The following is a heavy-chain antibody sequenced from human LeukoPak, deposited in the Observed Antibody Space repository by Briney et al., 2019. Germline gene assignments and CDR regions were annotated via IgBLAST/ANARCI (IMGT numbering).Heavy chain of an antibody. CDR2: IYPGDSDT. D-gene: IGHD6-13*01. CDR3: ARQEQQLGFDY. CDR1: GYSFTSYW. Sequence: GESLKISCKGSGYSFTSYWIGWVRQMPGKGLEWMGIIYPGDSDTRYSPSFQGQVTIPADKSISTAYLQVSSLKASDTAMYYCARQEQQLGFDYWGQGTLVTVSS. V-gene: IGHV5-51*01. J-gene: IGHJ4*02.